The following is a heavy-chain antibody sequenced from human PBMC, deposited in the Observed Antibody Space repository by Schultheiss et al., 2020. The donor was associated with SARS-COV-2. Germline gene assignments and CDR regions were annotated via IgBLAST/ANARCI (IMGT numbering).Heavy chain of an antibody. V-gene: IGHV3-11*06. Sequence: GGSLRLSCAASGFTFSDYYMSWIRQAPGKGLEWVSYISSSSSYTNYADSVKGRFTISRDNAKNSLYLQMNSLRAEDTAVYYCAREPYSSGWYGGGEYNWFDPWGQGTLVTVSS. CDR2: ISSSSSYT. D-gene: IGHD6-19*01. J-gene: IGHJ5*02. CDR1: GFTFSDYY. CDR3: AREPYSSGWYGGGEYNWFDP.